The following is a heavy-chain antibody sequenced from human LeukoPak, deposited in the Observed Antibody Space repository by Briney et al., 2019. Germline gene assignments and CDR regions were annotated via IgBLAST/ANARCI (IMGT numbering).Heavy chain of an antibody. CDR2: VYPDDSDT. CDR1: GYRFTSYW. D-gene: IGHD1-26*01. J-gene: IGHJ4*02. V-gene: IGHV5-51*01. Sequence: GESLKISCKASGYRFTSYWIGWVRQMPGKGLEWMGLVYPDDSDTRYSPSFRGQVTISADKSISTAYLQWSSLKASDTAMYYCARGPGRWELQYYFDYWGQGTLVTVSS. CDR3: ARGPGRWELQYYFDY.